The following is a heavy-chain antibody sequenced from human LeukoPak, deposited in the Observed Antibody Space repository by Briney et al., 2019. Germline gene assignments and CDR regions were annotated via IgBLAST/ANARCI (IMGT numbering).Heavy chain of an antibody. Sequence: ASVKVSCKASGYTFTSYDINWVRQATGQGLEWMGGIIPIFGTASYAQKFQGRVTITADESTSTAYMELSSLRSEDTAVYYCARGNYDILTGYYPPYYFDYWGQGTLVTVSS. CDR3: ARGNYDILTGYYPPYYFDY. D-gene: IGHD3-9*01. J-gene: IGHJ4*02. CDR2: IIPIFGTA. CDR1: GYTFTSYD. V-gene: IGHV1-69*13.